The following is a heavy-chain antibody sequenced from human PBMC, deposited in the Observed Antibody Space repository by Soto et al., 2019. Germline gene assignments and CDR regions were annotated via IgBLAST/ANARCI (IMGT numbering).Heavy chain of an antibody. CDR2: LSDSGDSI. CDR1: GFTFSRHA. V-gene: IGHV3-23*01. CDR3: AKVSSSWYAGFFDL. Sequence: GGSLRLSCTASGFTFSRHAMTWVRQAPGKGLEWVSGLSDSGDSIYYADSVKGRFTIYRDNSMNTLYLQMNTLRVEDTAVYYCAKVSSSWYAGFFDLWGQGP. J-gene: IGHJ4*02. D-gene: IGHD6-13*01.